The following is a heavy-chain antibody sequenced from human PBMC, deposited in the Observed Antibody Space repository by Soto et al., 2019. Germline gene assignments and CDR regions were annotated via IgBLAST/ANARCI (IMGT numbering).Heavy chain of an antibody. D-gene: IGHD2-15*01. CDR1: GFSLSTSGVG. J-gene: IGHJ4*02. Sequence: QITLKESGPTLVKPTQPLTLTCTFSGFSLSTSGVGVGWIRQPPGTALEWLALLYWDDDKRYSPSLKSRLTITKDTSKNQVVLTMTNMDPVDTATYYCAHSGGHCSGGSCLDYWGQGTLVTVSS. CDR2: LYWDDDK. V-gene: IGHV2-5*02. CDR3: AHSGGHCSGGSCLDY.